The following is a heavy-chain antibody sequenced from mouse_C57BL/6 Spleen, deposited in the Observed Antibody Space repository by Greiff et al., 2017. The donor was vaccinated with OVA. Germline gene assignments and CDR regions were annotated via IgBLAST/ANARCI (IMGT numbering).Heavy chain of an antibody. Sequence: EVQLVESEGGLVQPGSPMKLSCTAPGFTFSDYYTAWPRQVPETGLEWVANMNYDGSSTYYLDSLKCRFIISRDNAKNILYLQMSSLKSEDTATYYCARDDGNWFAYWGQGTLVTVSA. CDR2: MNYDGSST. CDR3: ARDDGNWFAY. V-gene: IGHV5-16*01. J-gene: IGHJ3*01. CDR1: GFTFSDYY.